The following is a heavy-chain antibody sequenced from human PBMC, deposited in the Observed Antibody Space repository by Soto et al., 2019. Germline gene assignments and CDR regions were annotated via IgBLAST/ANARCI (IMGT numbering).Heavy chain of an antibody. CDR3: ARASSKFWFQH. V-gene: IGHV4-30-2*01. Sequence: SETLSLTCAVSGGSISSGGYSWSWIRQPPGKGLEWIGYIYHSGSTYYNPSLKSRVTISVDRSKNQFSLKLSSVTAADTAVYYCARASSKFWFQHWGQGTLVTVSS. D-gene: IGHD3-9*01. CDR1: GGSISSGGYS. CDR2: IYHSGST. J-gene: IGHJ1*01.